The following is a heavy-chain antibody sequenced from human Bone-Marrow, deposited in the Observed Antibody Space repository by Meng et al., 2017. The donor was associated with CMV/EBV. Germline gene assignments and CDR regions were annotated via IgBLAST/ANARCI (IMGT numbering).Heavy chain of an antibody. Sequence: GESLKISWKGSGYSFTTYWIGWVRQMPEKGLEWMGIIYPGDSDTTYGPSFQGQVTISADKSISTAYLQWNSLKASDTAMYYCARLERHCTNTNCYNDHYSGMDVWGQGTTVTVSS. V-gene: IGHV5-51*01. CDR3: ARLERHCTNTNCYNDHYSGMDV. CDR1: GYSFTTYW. D-gene: IGHD2-2*02. CDR2: IYPGDSDT. J-gene: IGHJ6*02.